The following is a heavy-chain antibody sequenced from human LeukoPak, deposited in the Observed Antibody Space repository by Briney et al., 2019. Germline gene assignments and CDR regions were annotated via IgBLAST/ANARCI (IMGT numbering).Heavy chain of an antibody. CDR2: ISSSGSTI. J-gene: IGHJ4*02. D-gene: IGHD1-1*01. CDR1: GFTFSSYE. V-gene: IGHV3-48*03. CDR3: ARDRSWNDAGGFDY. Sequence: GGSLRLSCAASGFTFSSYEMNWVRQAPGKGLEWVSYISSSGSTIYYADSVKGRFTISRDNAKNSLYLQMNSPRAEDTAVYYCARDRSWNDAGGFDYWGQGTLVTVSS.